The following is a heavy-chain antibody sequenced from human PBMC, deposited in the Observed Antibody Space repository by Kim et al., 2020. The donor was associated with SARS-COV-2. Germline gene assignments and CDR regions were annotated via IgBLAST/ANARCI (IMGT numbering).Heavy chain of an antibody. CDR2: ISSSSSYI. V-gene: IGHV3-21*01. CDR3: ARDGWNYDILTGYYLYYFDF. J-gene: IGHJ4*02. Sequence: GGSLRLSCAASGFTFSTYSMNWVRQAPGKGLEWVSSISSSSSYIYYADSVKGRFTISRDNAKNSLYLQMNSLIAEDTAVYYCARDGWNYDILTGYYLYYFDFWGQGTLVTVSS. CDR1: GFTFSTYS. D-gene: IGHD3-9*01.